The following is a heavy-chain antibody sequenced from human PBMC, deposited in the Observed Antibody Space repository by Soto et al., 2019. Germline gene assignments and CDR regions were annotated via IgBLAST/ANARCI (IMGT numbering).Heavy chain of an antibody. J-gene: IGHJ4*02. V-gene: IGHV3-73*02. D-gene: IGHD2-21*02. CDR1: GFTFSGSA. CDR3: TTLAYCGCDCYGDYYFDY. CDR2: IRSKANSYAT. Sequence: EVQLVESGGGLVQPGGSLKLSCAASGFTFSGSAMHWVRQASGKGLEWVGRIRSKANSYATAYAASVKGRFTISRDDSKNTAYLQMNSLKTEDTAVYYCTTLAYCGCDCYGDYYFDYWGRGTLVTVSS.